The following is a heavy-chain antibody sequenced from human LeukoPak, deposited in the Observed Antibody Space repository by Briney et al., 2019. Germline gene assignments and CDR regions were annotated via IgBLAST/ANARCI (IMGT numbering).Heavy chain of an antibody. CDR1: GFTFSNFW. CDR3: AKAVGYYPINSDY. V-gene: IGHV3-23*01. CDR2: ISGSGGST. D-gene: IGHD3-22*01. Sequence: GGSLRPSCTASGFTFSNFWMGWVRQAPGKGLEWVSAISGSGGSTYYADSVKGRFTISRDNSKNTLYLQMNSLRAEDTAVYYCAKAVGYYPINSDYWGQGTLVTVSS. J-gene: IGHJ4*02.